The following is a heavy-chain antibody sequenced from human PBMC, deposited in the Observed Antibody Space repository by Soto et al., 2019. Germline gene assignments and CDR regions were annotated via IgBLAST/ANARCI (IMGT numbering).Heavy chain of an antibody. CDR3: AKAFGDWYPFEK. CDR2: INDSGDLR. J-gene: IGHJ4*02. V-gene: IGHV3-23*01. CDR1: GFTFGSYA. D-gene: IGHD6-19*01. Sequence: PGGSLRLSCVASGFTFGSYAMSWVRRAPGKGLEWVSTINDSGDLRYYAESVRGRFIISRDNSKNTLYLQVNDLRAEDTARYHCAKAFGDWYPFEKWGLGALVTVSS.